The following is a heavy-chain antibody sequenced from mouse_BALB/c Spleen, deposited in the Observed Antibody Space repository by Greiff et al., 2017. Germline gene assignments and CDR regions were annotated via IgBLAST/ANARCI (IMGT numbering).Heavy chain of an antibody. V-gene: IGHV5-4*02. Sequence: DVHLVESGGGLVKPGGSLKLSCAASGFTFSDYYMYWVRQTPEKRLEWVATISDGGSYTYYPDSVKGRFTISRDNAKNNLYLQMSSLKSEDTAMYYCAREAYYGNYYYAMDYWGQGTSVTVSS. J-gene: IGHJ4*01. D-gene: IGHD2-10*01. CDR2: ISDGGSYT. CDR3: AREAYYGNYYYAMDY. CDR1: GFTFSDYY.